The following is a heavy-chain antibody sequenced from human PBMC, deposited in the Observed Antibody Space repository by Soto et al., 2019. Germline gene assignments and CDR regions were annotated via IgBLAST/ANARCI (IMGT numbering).Heavy chain of an antibody. CDR1: GYIFTSYV. V-gene: IGHV1-18*01. CDR2: ISAYNGNT. Sequence: GASVKVSCKASGYIFTSYVISWVRQAPGQGLEWMGWISAYNGNTNYAQKLQSRVTMTTEPSTSTAYMEMRSLRSDDTAVYYCARDTRVVPAAIRDGGYYYYGMDVWGQGTTVTVSS. J-gene: IGHJ6*02. D-gene: IGHD2-2*02. CDR3: ARDTRVVPAAIRDGGYYYYGMDV.